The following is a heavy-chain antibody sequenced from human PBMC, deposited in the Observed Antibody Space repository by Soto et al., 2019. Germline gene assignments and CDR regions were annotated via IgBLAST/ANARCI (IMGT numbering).Heavy chain of an antibody. CDR1: GDSITNPY. Sequence: SETLSLTCTVSGDSITNPYWSWIRQPPGKGLEWIGYIYYSGITNYNPSLKSRVTISVDASKNQFSLKLNSVTAADTAIYYCARDGAIAAAANSYYYTMDVWGQGTTVTVSS. J-gene: IGHJ6*02. D-gene: IGHD6-13*01. CDR2: IYYSGIT. V-gene: IGHV4-59*11. CDR3: ARDGAIAAAANSYYYTMDV.